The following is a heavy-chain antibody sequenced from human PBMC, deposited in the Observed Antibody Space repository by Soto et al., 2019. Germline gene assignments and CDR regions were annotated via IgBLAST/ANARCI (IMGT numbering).Heavy chain of an antibody. CDR3: ARGKYQQLLFGSYYYDHYAMDV. D-gene: IGHD2-2*01. V-gene: IGHV1-69*12. J-gene: IGHJ6*02. CDR2: IIPIFGSP. CDR1: GGTFNSYA. Sequence: QVQLVQSGAEVKKPGSSVKVSCKASGGTFNSYAISWVRQAPGQGLEWMGGIIPIFGSPNYAQKFQGRVKITADESTRTAYMELSRLRSEDTAVYYCARGKYQQLLFGSYYYDHYAMDVWGQGTTVTVSS.